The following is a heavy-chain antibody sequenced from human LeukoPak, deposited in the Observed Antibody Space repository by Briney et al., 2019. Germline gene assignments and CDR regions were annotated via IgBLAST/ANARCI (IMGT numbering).Heavy chain of an antibody. J-gene: IGHJ4*02. CDR1: GFTFDDYA. CDR3: AKDHLWFGELLSIDY. CDR2: ISWNSGSI. D-gene: IGHD3-10*01. Sequence: GRSLRLSCAAAGFTFDDYAMHWVRQAPGKGLEWVSGISWNSGSIGYADSVKGRFTISRDNAKNSLYLQMNSLRAEDTAVYYCAKDHLWFGELLSIDYWGQGTLVTVSS. V-gene: IGHV3-9*01.